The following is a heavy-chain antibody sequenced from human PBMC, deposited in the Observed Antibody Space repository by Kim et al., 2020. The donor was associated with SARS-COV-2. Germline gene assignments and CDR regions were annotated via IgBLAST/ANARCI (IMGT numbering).Heavy chain of an antibody. CDR1: GFTFDDYA. J-gene: IGHJ4*02. D-gene: IGHD2-2*01. Sequence: GGSLRLSCAASGFTFDDYAMHWVRQAPGKGLEWVSLISGDGGSTYYADSVKGRFTISRDNSKNSLYLQMNSLRTEDTALYYCAKDIGCSSTSCYAPGPDYWGQGTLVTVSS. CDR3: AKDIGCSSTSCYAPGPDY. CDR2: ISGDGGST. V-gene: IGHV3-43*02.